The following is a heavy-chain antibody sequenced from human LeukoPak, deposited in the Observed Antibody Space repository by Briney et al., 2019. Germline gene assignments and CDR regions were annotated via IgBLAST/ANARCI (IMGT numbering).Heavy chain of an antibody. J-gene: IGHJ3*02. Sequence: NPSETLSLTCTVSGGSISSSSYYWGWICQPPGKGLEWIGSIYYSGSTYYNPSLKSRVTISVDTSKNQFSLKLSSVTAADTAVYYCASGANVLRYFDWSVSRAFDIWGQGTMVTVSS. CDR2: IYYSGST. CDR1: GGSISSSSYY. V-gene: IGHV4-39*07. CDR3: ASGANVLRYFDWSVSRAFDI. D-gene: IGHD3-9*01.